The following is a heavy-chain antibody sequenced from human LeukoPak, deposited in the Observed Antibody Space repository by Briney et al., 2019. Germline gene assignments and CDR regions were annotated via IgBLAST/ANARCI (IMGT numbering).Heavy chain of an antibody. CDR2: IMPMFGKT. CDR3: AGGRTDIVVVPATLRNYYFDY. Sequence: SVKVSCKASGYTFTGYDISLVRQAPGQGLEWMGGIMPMFGKTNYAQKFQGRVTTTADKATSTAYMELSSLRSEDTAVYYCAGGRTDIVVVPATLRNYYFDYWGQGTLVTVSS. CDR1: GYTFTGYD. D-gene: IGHD2-2*01. V-gene: IGHV1-69*06. J-gene: IGHJ4*02.